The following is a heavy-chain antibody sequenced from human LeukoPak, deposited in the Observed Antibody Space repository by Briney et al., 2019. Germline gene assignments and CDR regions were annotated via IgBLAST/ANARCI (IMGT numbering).Heavy chain of an antibody. CDR1: GGSISSYY. J-gene: IGHJ2*01. CDR2: FYYGGST. Sequence: SATLSLTCTVSGGSISSYYWSWIGQPPGKGLEWIGYFYYGGSTNYNPSLKSRVTISVDTSKNQFSPKLSSVTAADTAVYYCARRALRYFDLWGRGTLVTVSS. CDR3: ARRALRYFDL. V-gene: IGHV4-59*08.